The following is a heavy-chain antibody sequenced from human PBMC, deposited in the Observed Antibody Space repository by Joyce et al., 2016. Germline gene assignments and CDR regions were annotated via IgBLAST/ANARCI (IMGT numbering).Heavy chain of an antibody. CDR1: GFIFSSYS. Sequence: CTASGFIFSSYSMTWVRQAPGKGLEWVSSISRDNTYIFHADSVKGRFTSSRDNASNSLYLQRNSLRAENTAVYYCARDVLTTVTKAYGYWGQGTLVAVSS. D-gene: IGHD4-11*01. CDR3: ARDVLTTVTKAYGY. CDR2: ISRDNTYI. J-gene: IGHJ4*02. V-gene: IGHV3-21*01.